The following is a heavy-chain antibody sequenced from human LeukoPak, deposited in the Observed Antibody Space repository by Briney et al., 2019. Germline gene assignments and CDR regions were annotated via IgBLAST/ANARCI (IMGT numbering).Heavy chain of an antibody. V-gene: IGHV3-23*01. J-gene: IGHJ4*02. CDR3: AKIAGGG. D-gene: IGHD1-26*01. CDR2: ISGSGSNT. CDR1: GFSFSSYA. Sequence: GGSLRLSCAASGFSFSSYAMSWVRQAPGKGLECVSAISGSGSNTYCADSVKGRFTISRDNSKNTVYLQMNSLRVEDTAAYYCAKIAGGGWGQGTLVTVSS.